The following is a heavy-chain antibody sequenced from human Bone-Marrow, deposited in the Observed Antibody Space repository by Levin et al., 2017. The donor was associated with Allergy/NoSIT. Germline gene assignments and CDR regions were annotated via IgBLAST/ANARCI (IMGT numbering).Heavy chain of an antibody. V-gene: IGHV1-2*02. CDR1: GYTFTDYY. CDR2: INPNSDSA. J-gene: IGHJ4*02. Sequence: GGSLRLSCKASGYTFTDYYMHWVRQAPGQGLEWMGWINPNSDSALYAQKFQGRVTMTRDTSITTAYMELNRLRSDDTAVYYCARGAAAAGLNYFDYWGQGTLVTVSS. D-gene: IGHD6-13*01. CDR3: ARGAAAAGLNYFDY.